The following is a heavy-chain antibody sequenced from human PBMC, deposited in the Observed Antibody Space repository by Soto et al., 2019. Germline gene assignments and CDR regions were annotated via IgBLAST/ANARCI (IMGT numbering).Heavy chain of an antibody. V-gene: IGHV3-7*01. Sequence: GGSLRLSCAGSGFTFSSYWMSWVRQAPGKGLEWVANIKQDGSEKYYVDSVKGRFTISRDNAKNSLYLQMNSLRAEDTAVYYCARDSSYYDFWSGNNWFDPWGQGTLVTVSS. CDR1: GFTFSSYW. D-gene: IGHD3-3*01. CDR3: ARDSSYYDFWSGNNWFDP. CDR2: IKQDGSEK. J-gene: IGHJ5*02.